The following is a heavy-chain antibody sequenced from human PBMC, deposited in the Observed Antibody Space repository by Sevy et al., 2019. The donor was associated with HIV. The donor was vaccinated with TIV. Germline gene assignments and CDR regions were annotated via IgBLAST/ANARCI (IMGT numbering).Heavy chain of an antibody. CDR3: ARDCSSTSCLWGLDV. Sequence: GGSLRLSCAVSGFTFRSYWMSWVRQAPGKGLEWVAHIKVDGSEKYHVDSLKGQFTSSRDNAKNPLILQMNGLRVEDTAVYYCARDCSSTSCLWGLDVWGQGTAVTVSS. D-gene: IGHD2-2*01. CDR1: GFTFRSYW. CDR2: IKVDGSEK. V-gene: IGHV3-7*03. J-gene: IGHJ6*02.